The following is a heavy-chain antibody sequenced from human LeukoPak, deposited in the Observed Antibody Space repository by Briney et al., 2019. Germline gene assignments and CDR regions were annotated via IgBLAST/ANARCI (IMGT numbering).Heavy chain of an antibody. D-gene: IGHD3-22*01. CDR2: IYPGDSDT. CDR3: ARRVATLAYYYDSSGYYDWFDP. CDR1: GYSFTSYW. V-gene: IGHV5-51*01. J-gene: IGHJ5*02. Sequence: GESLKISGKGPGYSFTSYWFGWVRQMPGKGLGWMGIIYPGDSDTRYSPSFQGQVTISADKSISTAYLQWSSLKASDTAMYYCARRVATLAYYYDSSGYYDWFDPWGQGTLITVSS.